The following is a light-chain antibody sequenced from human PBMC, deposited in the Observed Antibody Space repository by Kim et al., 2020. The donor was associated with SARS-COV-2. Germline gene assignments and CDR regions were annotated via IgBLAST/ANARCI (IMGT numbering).Light chain of an antibody. CDR1: QSVSSS. V-gene: IGKV3-11*01. CDR3: QQRSIRPRT. CDR2: DAS. Sequence: EIVLTQSPATLSLSPGERATLSCRASQSVSSSLGWYQQKPGQAPRLLIYDASNRATGIPARVSGSGSGTDFTLTISSLEPEDFAVYYCQQRSIRPRTFGQGTKLEI. J-gene: IGKJ2*01.